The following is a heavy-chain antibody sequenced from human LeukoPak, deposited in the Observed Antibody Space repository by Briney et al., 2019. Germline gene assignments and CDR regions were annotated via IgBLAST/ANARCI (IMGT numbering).Heavy chain of an antibody. V-gene: IGHV3-74*01. D-gene: IGHD3-9*01. CDR1: GFTFSNLW. Sequence: GFLKLFFAASGFTFSNLWVPLVRPTPRKGLVLVSRIEGDGSTTEYADSVKGRFTISRDNAKNTLYLQMNSLRAEDTAVYYCARGWVPSDISMNWGQGTMVTVSS. J-gene: IGHJ3*01. CDR2: IEGDGSTT. CDR3: ARGWVPSDISMN.